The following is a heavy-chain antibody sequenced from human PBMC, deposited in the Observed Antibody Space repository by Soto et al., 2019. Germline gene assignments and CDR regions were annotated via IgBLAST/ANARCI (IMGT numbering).Heavy chain of an antibody. Sequence: PSETMSLTCTVSGGSISYSSYYWGWIRQPPGKGLEWIGSIYYSGSTYYNPSLKSPVTISVDTSKNQFSLKLSSVTAADTAVYYCARQQRYYDIFTGYSSNYYHYMDVWGKGTTVTVSS. V-gene: IGHV4-39*01. CDR2: IYYSGST. D-gene: IGHD3-9*01. CDR1: GGSISYSSYY. J-gene: IGHJ6*03. CDR3: ARQQRYYDIFTGYSSNYYHYMDV.